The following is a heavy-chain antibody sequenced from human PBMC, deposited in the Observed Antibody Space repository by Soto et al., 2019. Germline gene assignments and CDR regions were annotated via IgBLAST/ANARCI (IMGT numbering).Heavy chain of an antibody. CDR2: ITWNSGSI. V-gene: IGHV3-9*01. Sequence: GGSLSLSCAASGFTFHDYAMHWVRQGQGKDLEWVSGITWNSGSIDYADSVKGRFTISRDNAKNFLYLQMNSLRPEDTALYYCAKDIREYSSGWTYFDYWGHGTLVTVSS. J-gene: IGHJ4*01. CDR3: AKDIREYSSGWTYFDY. CDR1: GFTFHDYA. D-gene: IGHD6-19*01.